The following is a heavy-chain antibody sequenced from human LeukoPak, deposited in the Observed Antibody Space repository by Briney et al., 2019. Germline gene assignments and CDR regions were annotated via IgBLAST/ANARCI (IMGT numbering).Heavy chain of an antibody. CDR1: GFTVSSNY. CDR3: ARIIYSSVDY. J-gene: IGHJ4*02. D-gene: IGHD6-19*01. Sequence: GGSLRLSCAASGFTVSSNYMSWVRQAPGKGLEWVSVINSGGSTYYADSVKGRFTISRDNSKNTLYLQMNSLRAEDTAVYYCARIIYSSVDYWGQGTLVTVSS. CDR2: INSGGST. V-gene: IGHV3-53*01.